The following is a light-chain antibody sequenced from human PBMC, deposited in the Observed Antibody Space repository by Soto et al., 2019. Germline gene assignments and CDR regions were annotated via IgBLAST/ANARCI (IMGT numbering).Light chain of an antibody. V-gene: IGKV3-20*01. CDR2: GAS. CDR1: QSVDSNY. CDR3: QQYGTPRSVT. J-gene: IGKJ5*01. Sequence: EIVLTRSPGTLSWSAGEEATLSVMAIQSVDSNYLAWYQQEPCQTPRLIIYGASGRADGIPHRFSGSGFGTDFTLTISKVEPEDFAVYYCQQYGTPRSVTFGQGTRLEI.